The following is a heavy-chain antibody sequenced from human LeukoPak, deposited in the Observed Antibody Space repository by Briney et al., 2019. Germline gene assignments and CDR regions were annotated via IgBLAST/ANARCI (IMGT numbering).Heavy chain of an antibody. V-gene: IGHV4-59*08. J-gene: IGHJ3*02. Sequence: KASETLSLTCTVSGGSISSYYWSWIRQPPGKGLEWIGYIYYSGSTNYNPSLKSRVTISVDTSKNQFSLKLSSVTAADTAVYYCARSLSWGTFGIWGQGTMVTVSS. CDR2: IYYSGST. D-gene: IGHD3-16*01. CDR1: GGSISSYY. CDR3: ARSLSWGTFGI.